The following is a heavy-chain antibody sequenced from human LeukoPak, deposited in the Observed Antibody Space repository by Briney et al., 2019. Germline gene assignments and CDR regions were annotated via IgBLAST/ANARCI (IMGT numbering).Heavy chain of an antibody. Sequence: GGSLRLSCAASGFTFDDYAMHWVRHAPGKGLEWVSGISWNSGSIGYADSVKGRFTISRDNAKNSLYLQMNSLRAEDTALYYCAKERTEYYYYAMGVWGQGTTVTVSS. CDR1: GFTFDDYA. J-gene: IGHJ6*02. V-gene: IGHV3-9*01. CDR3: AKERTEYYYYAMGV. D-gene: IGHD1-1*01. CDR2: ISWNSGSI.